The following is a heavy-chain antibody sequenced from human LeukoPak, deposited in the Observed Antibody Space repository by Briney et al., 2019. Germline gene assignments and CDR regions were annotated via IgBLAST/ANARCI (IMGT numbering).Heavy chain of an antibody. V-gene: IGHV4-59*01. D-gene: IGHD6-6*01. Sequence: SETLSLTCTVSGGSIRSYYWSWVRQPPGKGLEWVGYIFYSGSTNYNPSLRSRLTISLDTSKNQFSLKLNCVTAADTAVYYCARRVAVRSRYAFDIWGQGTMVTVSS. J-gene: IGHJ3*02. CDR2: IFYSGST. CDR1: GGSIRSYY. CDR3: ARRVAVRSRYAFDI.